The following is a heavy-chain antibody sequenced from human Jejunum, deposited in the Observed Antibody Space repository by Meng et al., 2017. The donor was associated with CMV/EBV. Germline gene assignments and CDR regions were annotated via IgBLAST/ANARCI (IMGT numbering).Heavy chain of an antibody. Sequence: LSLPCAVYGVSSSDYYMSWIRQSPTRGLEWIGEISHSGITNYNPSLKSRVTMSVDTAKSQFSLSLTSVTAADTAVYYCARGVGVDPWGQGTLVTVSS. J-gene: IGHJ5*02. V-gene: IGHV4-34*01. CDR3: ARGVGVDP. CDR2: ISHSGIT. CDR1: GVSSSDYY.